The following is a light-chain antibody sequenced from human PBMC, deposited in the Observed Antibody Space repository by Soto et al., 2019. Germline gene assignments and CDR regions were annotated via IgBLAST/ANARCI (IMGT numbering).Light chain of an antibody. CDR1: SSDIGTFSS. CDR2: GVS. J-gene: IGLJ2*01. CDR3: SSQAGSDSLMV. V-gene: IGLV2-8*01. Sequence: QSALTQPASVSGSPGQSVTISCTGTSSDIGTFSSISWYQQYPGKAPKLMIFGVSQRPSGVPDRFSGSKSANTASLTVSGLQDEDEAEYYCSSQAGSDSLMVFGGGTKVTVL.